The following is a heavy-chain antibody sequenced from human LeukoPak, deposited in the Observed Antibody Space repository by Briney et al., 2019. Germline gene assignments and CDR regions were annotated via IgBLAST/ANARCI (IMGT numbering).Heavy chain of an antibody. CDR1: GYTFTSYD. CDR2: INPSGGST. Sequence: WASVKVSCKASGYTFTSYDINWVRQAPGQGLEWMGIINPSGGSTSYAQKFQGRVTMTRDMSTSTVYMELSSLRSEDTAVYYCAGGSPKNYYDSSGYHDAFDIWGQGTMVTVSS. D-gene: IGHD3-22*01. CDR3: AGGSPKNYYDSSGYHDAFDI. V-gene: IGHV1-46*01. J-gene: IGHJ3*02.